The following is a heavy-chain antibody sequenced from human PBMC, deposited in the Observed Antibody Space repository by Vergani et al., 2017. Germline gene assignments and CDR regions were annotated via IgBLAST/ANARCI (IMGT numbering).Heavy chain of an antibody. CDR2: INPNSGGT. D-gene: IGHD3-3*01. CDR1: GYTFTGYY. CDR3: ARDVNDFRTPYNWFDP. J-gene: IGHJ5*02. V-gene: IGHV1-2*02. Sequence: QVQLVQSGAEVKKPGASVKVSCKASGYTFTGYYMHWVRQAPGQGLEWMGWINPNSGGTNYAQKFQGRVTLTRETSISTAYMELSRLRTDDTAVYYCARDVNDFRTPYNWFDPWGQGTLVTVSS.